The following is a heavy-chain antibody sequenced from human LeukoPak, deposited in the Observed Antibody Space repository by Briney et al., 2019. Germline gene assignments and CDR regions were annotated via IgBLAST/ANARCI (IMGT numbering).Heavy chain of an antibody. CDR2: IYYSGST. D-gene: IGHD3-22*01. CDR1: GGTIRISNYY. J-gene: IGHJ5*02. CDR3: VRLFYYDSRGPPS. V-gene: IGHV4-39*01. Sequence: SETLSLTCSVLGGTIRISNYYWGWIRQPPGKGLEWIGSIYYSGSTYYNPSLKGRGTMSVDTSNNQFSLKLTSATATDTAVYYCVRLFYYDSRGPPSWGQGTLVIVSS.